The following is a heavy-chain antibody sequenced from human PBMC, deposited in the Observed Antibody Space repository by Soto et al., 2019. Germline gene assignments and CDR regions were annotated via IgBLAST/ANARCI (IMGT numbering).Heavy chain of an antibody. J-gene: IGHJ6*02. D-gene: IGHD3-22*01. V-gene: IGHV2-70*04. CDR1: GFSLSTSGMR. Sequence: SGPTLVNPTQTLTLTCTFSGFSLSTSGMRVSWIRQPPGKALEWLARIDWDDDKFYSTSLKTRLTISKDTSKNQVVLTMTNMDPVDTATYYCARTLDYYDSGYYYYYYGMDVWGQGTTVTVSS. CDR3: ARTLDYYDSGYYYYYYGMDV. CDR2: IDWDDDK.